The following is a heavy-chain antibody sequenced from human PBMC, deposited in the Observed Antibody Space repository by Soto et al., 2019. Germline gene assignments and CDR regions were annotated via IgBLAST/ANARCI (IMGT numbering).Heavy chain of an antibody. D-gene: IGHD2-8*02. CDR1: WFNSGSYA. CDR3: ARDLGLVDPMDY. J-gene: IGHJ4*02. Sequence: VVLKRLSSGAAWFNSGSYAMSWVSKATGKGLEWVSAISGSGDNTYYADSVKGRFTVSRDNSKSTLYLQMNSLRIDDTDVYYCARDLGLVDPMDYWAPGTLVTVSS. CDR2: ISGSGDNT. V-gene: IGHV3-23*01.